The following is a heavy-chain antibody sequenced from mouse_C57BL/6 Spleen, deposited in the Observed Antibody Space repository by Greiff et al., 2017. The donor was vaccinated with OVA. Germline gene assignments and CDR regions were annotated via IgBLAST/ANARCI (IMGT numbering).Heavy chain of an antibody. CDR3: ARSGQHSPDYYAMDY. V-gene: IGHV1-52*01. D-gene: IGHD3-1*01. CDR2: IDPSDSET. J-gene: IGHJ4*01. CDR1: GYTFTSYW. Sequence: QVQLKQPGAELVRPGSSVKLSCKASGYTFTSYWMHWVKQRPIQGLEWIGNIDPSDSETHYNQKFKDKATLTVDKSSSTAYMQLSSLTSEDSAVYYCARSGQHSPDYYAMDYWGQGTSVTVSS.